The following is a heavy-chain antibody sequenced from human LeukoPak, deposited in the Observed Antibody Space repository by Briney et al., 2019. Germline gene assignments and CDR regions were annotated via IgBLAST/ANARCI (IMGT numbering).Heavy chain of an antibody. J-gene: IGHJ4*02. Sequence: PGGSLRLSCAASGFTFSTSGMHWVRQAPGKGLEWVAFIRYDEGHEYYADSVKGRFTISRDNSKDTLYLQMSSLRAEDTAVYFCAKDPHYTNNVFYFDYWGQGTLVTVSS. V-gene: IGHV3-30*02. CDR1: GFTFSTSG. CDR2: IRYDEGHE. D-gene: IGHD4-11*01. CDR3: AKDPHYTNNVFYFDY.